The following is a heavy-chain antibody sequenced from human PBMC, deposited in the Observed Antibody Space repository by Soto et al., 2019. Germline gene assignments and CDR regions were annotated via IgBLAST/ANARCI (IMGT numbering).Heavy chain of an antibody. CDR2: IRSKANSYAT. CDR3: IIFSFGNYYGSGSLEY. J-gene: IGHJ4*02. V-gene: IGHV3-73*01. CDR1: GFTFSGSA. D-gene: IGHD3-10*01. Sequence: GSLRLSCAASGFTFSGSAMHWVRQASGKGLEWVGRIRSKANSYATAYAASVKGRFTISRDDSKNTAYLQMNSLRTEDTAVYYCIIFSFGNYYGSGSLEYWGQGTLVTVSS.